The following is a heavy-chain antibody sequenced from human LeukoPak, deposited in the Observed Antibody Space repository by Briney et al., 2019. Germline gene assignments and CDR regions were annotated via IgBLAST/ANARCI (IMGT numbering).Heavy chain of an antibody. D-gene: IGHD3-3*01. V-gene: IGHV4-39*07. J-gene: IGHJ4*02. CDR1: GGSISGGSYY. Sequence: PSETLSLTCTVSGGSISGGSYYWGWIRQPPGKGLEWIGSIYHSGSTYYNPSLKSRVTISVDTSKNQFSLKLSSVTAADTAVYYCARDSFRSYDFWSGLLDYWGQGTLVTVSS. CDR2: IYHSGST. CDR3: ARDSFRSYDFWSGLLDY.